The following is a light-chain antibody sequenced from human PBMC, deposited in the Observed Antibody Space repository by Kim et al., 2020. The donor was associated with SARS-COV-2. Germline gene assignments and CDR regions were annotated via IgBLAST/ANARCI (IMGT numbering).Light chain of an antibody. Sequence: DIVMTQSPDSLAVSLGERATINCKSSQSGLNSSNNKNFLAWYKQRPGQPPKLLIYWASTRESGVPDRLSGSGSGTDFALTIISLQAEDVAVYYCQQYYSPPFTSGQGTKVEI. CDR3: QQYYSPPFT. V-gene: IGKV4-1*01. J-gene: IGKJ2*01. CDR1: QSGLNSSNNKNF. CDR2: WAS.